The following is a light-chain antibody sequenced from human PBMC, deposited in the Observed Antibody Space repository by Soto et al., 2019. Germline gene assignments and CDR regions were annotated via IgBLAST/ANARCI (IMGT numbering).Light chain of an antibody. CDR2: GAS. Sequence: EIVLTQSPGALSLSAGERGTLSCRASQSVRSTYLGWYQHKRGQAPRLLIYGASNRATGIPARFSGSGSGTDFTLTISSLEPEDFAVYYCQQRSDWPLTFGGGTKVDIK. CDR3: QQRSDWPLT. CDR1: QSVRSTY. J-gene: IGKJ4*01. V-gene: IGKV3-11*01.